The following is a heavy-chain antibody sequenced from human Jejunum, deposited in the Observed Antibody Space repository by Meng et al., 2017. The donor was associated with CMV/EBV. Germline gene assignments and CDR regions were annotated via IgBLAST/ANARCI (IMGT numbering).Heavy chain of an antibody. D-gene: IGHD6-13*01. CDR3: ARQAGTY. Sequence: LKISCVGSGFTFSYDWMSWVRQAPGKGLECVANIKENGGEEYYVDSVKGRFTISRDNAKNSLYLQMNSLRAEDTAVYYCARQAGTYWGQGTVVTVSS. CDR2: IKENGGEE. CDR1: GFTFSYDW. V-gene: IGHV3-7*01. J-gene: IGHJ4*02.